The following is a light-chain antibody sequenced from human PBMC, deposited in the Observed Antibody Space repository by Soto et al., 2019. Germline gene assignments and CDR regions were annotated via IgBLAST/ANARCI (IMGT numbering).Light chain of an antibody. Sequence: PGERVTLSCRASQSVSSSYLTWYQQKPGQAPRLLIYGASTRATSIPARFSGSGSGTDFTLTISSLQPEDFAVYYCQQDYNLPGTIGQGTKVEIK. CDR1: QSVSSSY. J-gene: IGKJ1*01. CDR2: GAS. CDR3: QQDYNLPGT. V-gene: IGKV3D-7*01.